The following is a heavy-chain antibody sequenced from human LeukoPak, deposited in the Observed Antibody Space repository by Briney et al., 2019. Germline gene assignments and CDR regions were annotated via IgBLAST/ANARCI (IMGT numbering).Heavy chain of an antibody. Sequence: PSETLSLTCTVSGGSISSGSYYWSWIRQPAGKGLEWIGRIYTSGSTNYNPSLKSRVTISVDTSKNQFSLKLSSVTAADTAVYYCARDSTLRYYYYYMDVWGKGTTVTVSS. CDR1: GGSISSGSYY. CDR3: ARDSTLRYYYYYMDV. V-gene: IGHV4-61*02. CDR2: IYTSGST. J-gene: IGHJ6*03. D-gene: IGHD2-21*02.